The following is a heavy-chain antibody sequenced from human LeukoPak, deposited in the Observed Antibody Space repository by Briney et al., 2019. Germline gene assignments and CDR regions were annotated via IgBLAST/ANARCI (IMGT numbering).Heavy chain of an antibody. J-gene: IGHJ4*02. CDR2: ISGSGHRT. V-gene: IGHV3-23*01. CDR3: AKDWGEYFDYVWGSFTSFDY. Sequence: HSGGSLRLSCAASGFTFSSYWMSWVRQAPGKGLEWVSGISGSGHRTYYADSVKGRFTISRDNSKNTLYLQMNSLRAEDTAVYYCAKDWGEYFDYVWGSFTSFDYWGQGTLVTVSS. D-gene: IGHD3-16*01. CDR1: GFTFSSYW.